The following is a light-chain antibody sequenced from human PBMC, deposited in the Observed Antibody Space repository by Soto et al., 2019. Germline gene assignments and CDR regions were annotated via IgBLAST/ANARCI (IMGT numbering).Light chain of an antibody. Sequence: EIVMTQSPATLSVSPGERATLSCRASQSVSSNLVWYQQKLGQAPRLLIYGASTRATGIPARFSGSGSGREFTLTISSLQSEDFAVYYCQHYNNWPPLTFGGGTKVDIK. CDR3: QHYNNWPPLT. V-gene: IGKV3-15*01. J-gene: IGKJ4*01. CDR2: GAS. CDR1: QSVSSN.